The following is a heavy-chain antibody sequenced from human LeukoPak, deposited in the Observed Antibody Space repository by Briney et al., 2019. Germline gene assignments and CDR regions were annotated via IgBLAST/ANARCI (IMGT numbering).Heavy chain of an antibody. CDR3: ARDRRGYYYYYGMDV. CDR2: INAGNGNT. D-gene: IGHD2/OR15-2a*01. V-gene: IGHV1-3*01. CDR1: GYTFTNYA. J-gene: IGHJ6*02. Sequence: ASVKVSCKASGYTFTNYAVHWVRQAPGQRLEGMGWINAGNGNTKCSQKFQGRVTITRDTSASTAYLELSSLTSEDTAVYYCARDRRGYYYYYGMDVWGQGTTVTVSS.